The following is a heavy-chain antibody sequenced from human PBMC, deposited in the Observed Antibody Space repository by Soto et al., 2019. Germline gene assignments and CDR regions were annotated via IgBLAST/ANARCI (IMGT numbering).Heavy chain of an antibody. V-gene: IGHV4-30-4*01. D-gene: IGHD1-26*01. CDR2: IYYSGST. CDR3: ARVGIEKNRGAFDI. J-gene: IGHJ3*02. CDR1: GGSISSGDYY. Sequence: QVQLQESGPGLVKPSQTLSLTCTVSGGSISSGDYYWSWIRQPPGKGLEWIGYIYYSGSTYYNTSLKNRVTISVDTSKNQFSLKLSSVTAADTAVYYCARVGIEKNRGAFDIWGQGTMVTVSS.